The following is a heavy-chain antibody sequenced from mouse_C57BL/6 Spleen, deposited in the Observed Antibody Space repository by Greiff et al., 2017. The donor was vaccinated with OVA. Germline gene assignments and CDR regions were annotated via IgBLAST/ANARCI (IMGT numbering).Heavy chain of an antibody. CDR1: GYTFTSYW. Sequence: QVQLQQPGAELVRPGTSVKLSCKASGYTFTSYWMHWVKQRPGQGLEWIGVIDPSDSYTNYNQKFKGKATLTVDTSSSTAYMQLSSLTSEDSAVYYCARSGYGNYGDYWGQGTTLTVSS. V-gene: IGHV1-59*01. J-gene: IGHJ2*01. CDR3: ARSGYGNYGDY. CDR2: IDPSDSYT. D-gene: IGHD2-10*02.